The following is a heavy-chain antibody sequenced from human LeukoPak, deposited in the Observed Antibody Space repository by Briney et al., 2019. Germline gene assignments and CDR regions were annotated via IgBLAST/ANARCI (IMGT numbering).Heavy chain of an antibody. J-gene: IGHJ6*03. CDR2: ITSGSSYI. CDR3: ARWYSGSYLSYYYYYYMDV. D-gene: IGHD1-26*01. CDR1: GFTFSSYN. V-gene: IGHV3-21*01. Sequence: KAGGSLRLSCAASGFTFSSYNMNWVRQAPGKGLEWVSSITSGSSYIYYADSVKGRFTISRDNAKNSLYLQMNSLRAEDTAVYYCARWYSGSYLSYYYYYYMDVWGKGTTVTISS.